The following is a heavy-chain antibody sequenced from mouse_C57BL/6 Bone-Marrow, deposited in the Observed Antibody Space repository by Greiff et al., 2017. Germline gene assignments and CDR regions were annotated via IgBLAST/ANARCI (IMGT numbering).Heavy chain of an antibody. J-gene: IGHJ2*01. CDR1: GFNFKDYY. Sequence: EVKLLESGAELVRPGASVKLSCTASGFNFKDYYMHWVKQRPEQGLEWVGWIDPENGDTEYASKFQGKATITADTSSNTAYLQLSSLTSEDTAVYYCTTGFFDYWGQGTTLTVSS. CDR3: TTGFFDY. CDR2: IDPENGDT. V-gene: IGHV14-4*01.